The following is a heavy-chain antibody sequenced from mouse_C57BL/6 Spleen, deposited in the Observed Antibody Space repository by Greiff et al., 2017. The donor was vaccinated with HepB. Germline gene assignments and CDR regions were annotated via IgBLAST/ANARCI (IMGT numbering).Heavy chain of an antibody. CDR3: ASPNSIYYYGSSPWFAY. Sequence: EVQLQQSGPELVKPGASVKISCKASGYSFTGYYMNWVKQSPEKSLEWIGEINPSTGGTTYNQKFKAKATLTVDKSSSTAYMQLKSLTSEDSAVYYCASPNSIYYYGSSPWFAYWGQGTLVTVSA. CDR2: INPSTGGT. J-gene: IGHJ3*01. CDR1: GYSFTGYY. V-gene: IGHV1-42*01. D-gene: IGHD1-1*01.